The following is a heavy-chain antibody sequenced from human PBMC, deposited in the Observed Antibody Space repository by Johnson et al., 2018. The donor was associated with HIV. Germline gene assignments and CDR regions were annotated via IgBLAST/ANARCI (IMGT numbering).Heavy chain of an antibody. CDR2: IKSDGGST. CDR1: AFTFSSYA. CDR3: AKDRVVQSVGDAFDI. Sequence: VQLVESGGGVVQPGRSLRLSCVGSAFTFSSYAMHWVRQAPGKGLVWVARIKSDGGSTSYVDSVKGRFIISRDNTKNTLYLQMNSLRADDTAVYYCAKDRVVQSVGDAFDIWGQGTMV. V-gene: IGHV3-74*01. J-gene: IGHJ3*02. D-gene: IGHD2-15*01.